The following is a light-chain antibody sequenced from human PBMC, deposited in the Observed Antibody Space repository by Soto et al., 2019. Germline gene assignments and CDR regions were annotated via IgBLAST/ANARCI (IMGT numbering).Light chain of an antibody. V-gene: IGKV1-5*01. Sequence: DIQMTQSPSTLSASVGDRVTITCRASQSISSWLAWYQQKPGKAPKFLIYDASNLERGVPSRFSGSGSGTELTLTISSLQPDDFATYYCQQYMSYPWTFGQGTKVEIK. J-gene: IGKJ1*01. CDR1: QSISSW. CDR2: DAS. CDR3: QQYMSYPWT.